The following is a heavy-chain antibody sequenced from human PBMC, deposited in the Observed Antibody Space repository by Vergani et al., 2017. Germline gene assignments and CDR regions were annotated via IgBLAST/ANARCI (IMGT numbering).Heavy chain of an antibody. D-gene: IGHD2-21*02. J-gene: IGHJ4*02. CDR2: INHSGST. CDR3: ARVHVVVGTAHFEY. V-gene: IGHV4-34*01. CDR1: GGSFSGYY. Sequence: QVQLQQWRAGLLKPSETLSLTCAVYGGSFSGYYWRWIRQPPGKGLVWIGEINHSGSTNYNPSLKSRVTISVDTSKNQFSLKLSCVTAADTAVYYCARVHVVVGTAHFEYWGQGTLVTVSS.